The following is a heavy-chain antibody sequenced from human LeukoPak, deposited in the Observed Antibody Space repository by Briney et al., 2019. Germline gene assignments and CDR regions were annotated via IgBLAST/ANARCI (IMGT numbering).Heavy chain of an antibody. J-gene: IGHJ4*02. Sequence: KASETLSLTCTVSGGPISSSSYYWGWIRQPPGKGLEWIGSIYYSGSTYYNPSLKSRVTISVDTSKNQFSLKLSSVTAADTAVYYCARHAPPESKDTAMVTPFDYWGQGTLVTVSS. CDR1: GGPISSSSYY. V-gene: IGHV4-39*01. CDR2: IYYSGST. D-gene: IGHD5-18*01. CDR3: ARHAPPESKDTAMVTPFDY.